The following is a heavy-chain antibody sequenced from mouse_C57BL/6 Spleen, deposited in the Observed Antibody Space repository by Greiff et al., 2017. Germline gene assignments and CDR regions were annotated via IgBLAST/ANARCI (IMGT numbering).Heavy chain of an antibody. V-gene: IGHV14-3*01. J-gene: IGHJ4*01. CDR1: GFNIQNTY. CDR2: SEPANGNP. D-gene: IGHD1-1*01. Sequence: EVKLQESVAELVRPGASVKLSCTASGFNIQNTYMHWVKQRPEQGLEWIGRSEPANGNPKYAPKFQGKATITAYTSSNTVYLQLSILTSEDTAIYYCARSYGSIFYAMDYWGQGTSVTGSS. CDR3: ARSYGSIFYAMDY.